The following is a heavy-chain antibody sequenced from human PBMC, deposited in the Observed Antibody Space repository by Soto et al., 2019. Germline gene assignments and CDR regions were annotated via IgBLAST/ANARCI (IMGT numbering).Heavy chain of an antibody. V-gene: IGHV3-30*18. J-gene: IGHJ4*02. D-gene: IGHD6-19*01. CDR1: GFTFSSYG. CDR3: AKSLGVPYSSGWYYFDY. CDR2: ISYDGSNK. Sequence: QVQLVESGGGVVQPGRSLRLSCAASGFTFSSYGMHWVRQAPGKWLEWVAVISYDGSNKYYADSVKGRFTISRDNSKNTLYLQMNSLRAEDTAVYYCAKSLGVPYSSGWYYFDYWGQGTLVTVSS.